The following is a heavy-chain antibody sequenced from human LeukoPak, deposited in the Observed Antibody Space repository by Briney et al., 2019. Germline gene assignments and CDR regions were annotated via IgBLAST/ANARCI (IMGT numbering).Heavy chain of an antibody. Sequence: PGGSLRLSCAASGFSVSSNYMSWVRQAPGKGLDWVSVIYSGGSTYYADSVKGRFTISRDNSMNTLYLQMNSLRAEDTAVYYCARGQNWRGPWLDDWGQGTLVTVSS. J-gene: IGHJ4*02. D-gene: IGHD1-26*01. CDR2: IYSGGST. CDR1: GFSVSSNY. V-gene: IGHV3-53*01. CDR3: ARGQNWRGPWLDD.